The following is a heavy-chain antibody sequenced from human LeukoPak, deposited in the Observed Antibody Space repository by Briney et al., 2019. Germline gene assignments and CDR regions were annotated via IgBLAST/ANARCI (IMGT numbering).Heavy chain of an antibody. J-gene: IGHJ4*02. CDR3: AKGSAVAAPGKYYLDS. CDR1: GFTFSSYA. D-gene: IGHD6-19*01. V-gene: IGHV3-23*01. CDR2: ITGSGGNT. Sequence: PGGSLRLSCAASGFTFSSYAMSWVRQAPGKGLDWVSVITGSGGNTYYADSVKGRFSISRDNSKNTVTLQMNSLRAEDTAVYYCAKGSAVAAPGKYYLDSWGQGTLVTVSS.